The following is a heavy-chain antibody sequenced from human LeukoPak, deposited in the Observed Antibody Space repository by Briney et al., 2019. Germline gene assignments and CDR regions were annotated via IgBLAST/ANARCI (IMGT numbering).Heavy chain of an antibody. CDR1: GYSFSNFW. Sequence: GESLKISCKGSGYSFSNFWIAWVRQMPGRGLEYLGIIYPGDYDTRYSPSFRGQVTISVDKSISTAYLQWTSLKASDTAIYYCARAPTSVSNPYYFDXWGQGTLVTVSS. CDR2: IYPGDYDT. CDR3: ARAPTSVSNPYYFDX. V-gene: IGHV5-51*01. D-gene: IGHD4-11*01. J-gene: IGHJ4*02.